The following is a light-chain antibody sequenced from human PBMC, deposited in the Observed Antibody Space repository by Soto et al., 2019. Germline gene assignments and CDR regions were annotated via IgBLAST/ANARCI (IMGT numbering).Light chain of an antibody. CDR3: QQYGRT. J-gene: IGKJ1*01. CDR1: QSVSSSY. CDR2: GAS. V-gene: IGKV3-20*01. Sequence: IVLTQSPTTLSVSPGERATLSCRASQSVSSSYLAWYQQKPGQAPRLLIYGASSRATGIPDRFSGSGSGTDFTLTISRLEPEDFAVYYCQQYGRTFGQGTKVDTK.